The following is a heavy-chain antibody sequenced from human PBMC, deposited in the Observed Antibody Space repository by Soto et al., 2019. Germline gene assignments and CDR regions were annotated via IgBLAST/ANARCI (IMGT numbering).Heavy chain of an antibody. D-gene: IGHD3-10*01. V-gene: IGHV1-69*19. J-gene: IGHJ4*02. Sequence: QVQLVQSGAEMKKPGSSVKVSCQSSGGTFNTYAMNWVRQAPGQGPEWMGGIYPMFGAANYAPKFQGRVTITADDSRCTSHMQLSSLASEDTVRYFCGREVQVRTPPFVFWGQGALVPVS. CDR3: GREVQVRTPPFVF. CDR2: IYPMFGAA. CDR1: GGTFNTYA.